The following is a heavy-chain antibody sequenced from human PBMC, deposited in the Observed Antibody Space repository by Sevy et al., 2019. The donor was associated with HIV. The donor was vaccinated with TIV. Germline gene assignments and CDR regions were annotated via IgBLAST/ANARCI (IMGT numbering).Heavy chain of an antibody. CDR1: GFTFSDYY. D-gene: IGHD5-18*01. Sequence: GGSLRLSCAASGFTFSDYYMSWIRQAPGKGLECVSCISSSGSSIYYADSVKGRFTISRDNAKNSLYLQMNSLRAEDTAVYYCASSIVDTAMFDYWGQGTLVTVSS. V-gene: IGHV3-11*04. J-gene: IGHJ4*02. CDR2: ISSSGSSI. CDR3: ASSIVDTAMFDY.